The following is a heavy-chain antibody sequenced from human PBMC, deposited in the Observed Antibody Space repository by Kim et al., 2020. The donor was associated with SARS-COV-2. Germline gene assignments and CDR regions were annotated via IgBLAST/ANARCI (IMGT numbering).Heavy chain of an antibody. V-gene: IGHV3-7*01. CDR3: ARGHFGMGI. CDR1: VFTFSQSW. CDR2: INQDGSDK. J-gene: IGHJ6*02. Sequence: GGSLRLSCAASVFTFSQSWMSWVRQAPGKGLEWVANINQDGSDKNYVDSVKGRFTISRDNAKNSLYLQMNSLRAEDTAVYYCARGHFGMGIWGQGTTVIVSS.